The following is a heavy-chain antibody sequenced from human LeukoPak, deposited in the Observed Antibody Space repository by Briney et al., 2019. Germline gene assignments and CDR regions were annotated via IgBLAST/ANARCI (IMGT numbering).Heavy chain of an antibody. CDR2: IIPIFGTA. D-gene: IGHD3-22*01. J-gene: IGHJ4*02. CDR3: ARDHDYYDSSGYYLDY. CDR1: GGTFSSYA. Sequence: ASVKVSCKASGGTFSSYAISWVRQAPGQGLERMGGIIPIFGTANYAQKFQGRVTITADESTSTAYMELSSLRSEDTAVYYCARDHDYYDSSGYYLDYWGQGTLVTVSS. V-gene: IGHV1-69*13.